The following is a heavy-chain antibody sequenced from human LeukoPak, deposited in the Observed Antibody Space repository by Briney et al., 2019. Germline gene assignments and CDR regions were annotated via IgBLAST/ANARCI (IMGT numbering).Heavy chain of an antibody. CDR1: GGSISSYY. D-gene: IGHD3-3*01. Sequence: SETLSLTCTVSGGSISSYYWSCIRQPPGKGLEWIGYIYYSGSTNYNPSLKSRITISVDTSKNQFSMKLSSVTAADTAVYYCARGSITIFGVVIDGYFDYWGQGTLVTVSS. CDR2: IYYSGST. V-gene: IGHV4-59*01. CDR3: ARGSITIFGVVIDGYFDY. J-gene: IGHJ4*02.